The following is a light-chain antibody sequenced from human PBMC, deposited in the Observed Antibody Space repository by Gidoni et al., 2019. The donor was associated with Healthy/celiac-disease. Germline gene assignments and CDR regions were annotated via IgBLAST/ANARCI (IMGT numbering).Light chain of an antibody. CDR3: QQYNRWPLT. V-gene: IGKV3-15*01. J-gene: IGKJ5*01. CDR2: GAS. Sequence: EIAMTQSPATLSVSPGERGTLSCRASQTVNTNLAWYQQTPGQAPRLLIYGASTRATGIPARFSGSGSGTEFTLTISSLQSEDFAVYYCQQYNRWPLTFGQGTRLEIK. CDR1: QTVNTN.